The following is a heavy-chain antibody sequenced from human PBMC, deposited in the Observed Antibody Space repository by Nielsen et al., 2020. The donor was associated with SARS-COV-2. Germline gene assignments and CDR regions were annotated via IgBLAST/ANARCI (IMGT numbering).Heavy chain of an antibody. CDR3: ARSPRYYAFDP. J-gene: IGHJ5*02. CDR1: GYSFTSYW. CDR2: IYPGDSDT. Sequence: GGSLRLSCKGSGYSFTSYWIGWVHQMPGKGLEWMGIIYPGDSDTRYSPSFQGQVTISADKSISTAYLQWSSLKASDTAMYYCARSPRYYAFDPWGQGTLVTVSS. D-gene: IGHD3-3*01. V-gene: IGHV5-51*07.